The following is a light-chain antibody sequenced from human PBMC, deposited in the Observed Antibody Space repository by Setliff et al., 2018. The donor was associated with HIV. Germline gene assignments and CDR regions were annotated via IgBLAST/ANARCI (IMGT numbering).Light chain of an antibody. CDR1: SSDVGGYNY. CDR3: CSYAGSYTFYG. Sequence: QSALTQPRSVSGSPGQSVTISCTGTSSDVGGYNYVSWYQQYPGKAPKLMIYDVTKRPSGVPDRFSGSKSDNTASLTISGLQAEDEADYYCCSYAGSYTFYGFGTGTKVTVL. V-gene: IGLV2-11*01. CDR2: DVT. J-gene: IGLJ1*01.